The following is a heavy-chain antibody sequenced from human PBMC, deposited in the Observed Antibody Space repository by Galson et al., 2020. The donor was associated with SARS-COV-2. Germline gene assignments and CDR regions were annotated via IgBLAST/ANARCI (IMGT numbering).Heavy chain of an antibody. J-gene: IGHJ3*02. V-gene: IGHV4-39*01. Sequence: SETLSLTCTVSGGSISSSSYYWGWIRQPPGKGLEWIGSIYYSGSTYYNPSLKSRVTISVDTSKNQLSMKLSSVTAADTAVYYCARIRLSGRNACDIWVQGTMVTVSS. CDR1: GGSISSSSYY. D-gene: IGHD1-26*01. CDR2: IYYSGST. CDR3: ARIRLSGRNACDI.